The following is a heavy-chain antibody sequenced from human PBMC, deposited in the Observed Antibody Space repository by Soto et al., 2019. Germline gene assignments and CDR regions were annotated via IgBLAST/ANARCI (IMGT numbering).Heavy chain of an antibody. V-gene: IGHV4-59*01. J-gene: IGHJ6*02. CDR1: GGSISSYY. D-gene: IGHD5-12*01. CDR2: IYYSGST. Sequence: QVQLQESGPGLVKPSETLSLTCTVSGGSISSYYWSWIRQPPGKGLEWIGYIYYSGSTNYNPSLKSRVTISVDTSKNQFSLKLSSVTAADTAVYYCARAGYHSGYAEKDYYYYYGMDVWGQGTTVTVSS. CDR3: ARAGYHSGYAEKDYYYYYGMDV.